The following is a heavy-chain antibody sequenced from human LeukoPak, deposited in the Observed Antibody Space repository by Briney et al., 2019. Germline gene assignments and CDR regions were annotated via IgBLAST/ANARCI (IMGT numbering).Heavy chain of an antibody. CDR2: ISSSSSYI. D-gene: IGHD3-16*02. J-gene: IGHJ4*02. V-gene: IGHV3-21*01. CDR3: IPTASHGPSETHATALPAGDRRVPCYDFDRGHSAMGMVDDY. CDR1: GFTFSSYS. Sequence: GGSLRLSCAASGFTFSSYSMNWVRQAPGKGLEWVSSISSSSSYIYYADSVKGRFTISRDNAKNSLYLQMNSLRAEDTEGVIAIPTASHGPSETHATALPAGDRRVPCYDFDRGHSAMGMVDDYWGQGTLVTVSS.